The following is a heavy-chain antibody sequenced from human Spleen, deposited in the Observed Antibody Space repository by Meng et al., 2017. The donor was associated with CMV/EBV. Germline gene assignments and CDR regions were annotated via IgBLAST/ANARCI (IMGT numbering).Heavy chain of an antibody. CDR1: GYTFTGYY. CDR3: ARDRGWLAVDGGMDV. V-gene: IGHV1-18*04. J-gene: IGHJ6*02. D-gene: IGHD6-19*01. CDR2: ISVYNGNR. Sequence: ASVKVSCKASGYTFTGYYMHWVRQAPGQGLEWMGWISVYNGNRNYAQKFQGRVTMTTDTSTSTAYMELRSLRSDDTAVYYCARDRGWLAVDGGMDVWGQGTTVTVSS.